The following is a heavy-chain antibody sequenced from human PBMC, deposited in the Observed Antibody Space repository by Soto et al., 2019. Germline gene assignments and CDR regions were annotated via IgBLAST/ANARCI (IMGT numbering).Heavy chain of an antibody. CDR1: GYSFTSYW. Sequence: GESLKISCKGSGYSFTSYWIGWVRQMPGKGLEWMGIIYPGDSDTRYSPSFQGQVTISADKSISTAYLQWSSLKASDTAMYYCARTRFGYCSGGSCYPNYDDAFDIWGQGTMVTVSS. V-gene: IGHV5-51*01. CDR3: ARTRFGYCSGGSCYPNYDDAFDI. D-gene: IGHD2-15*01. CDR2: IYPGDSDT. J-gene: IGHJ3*02.